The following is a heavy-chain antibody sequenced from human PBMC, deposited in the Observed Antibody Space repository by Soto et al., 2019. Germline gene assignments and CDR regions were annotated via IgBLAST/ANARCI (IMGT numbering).Heavy chain of an antibody. CDR1: GYTFTSYD. V-gene: IGHV1-8*01. CDR2: MNPNSGNT. Sequence: QVQLVQSGAEVKKPGASVKVSCKASGYTFTSYDINWVRQATGQGLEWMGWMNPNSGNTGYAQKFQGRATMTRNTSISTAYMELSSLRSEDTAVYYCASCTSCYGGDAFDIWGQGTMVTVSS. CDR3: ASCTSCYGGDAFDI. D-gene: IGHD2-2*01. J-gene: IGHJ3*02.